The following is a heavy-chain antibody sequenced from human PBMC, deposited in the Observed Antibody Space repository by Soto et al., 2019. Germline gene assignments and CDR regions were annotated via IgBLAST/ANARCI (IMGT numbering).Heavy chain of an antibody. J-gene: IGHJ4*02. CDR2: ISYDGSNK. CDR1: GFTFSSYG. V-gene: IGHV3-30*18. D-gene: IGHD2-2*01. CDR3: AKDPVRGYCSSSSCSSSGGYDY. Sequence: PGGSLRLSCAASGFTFSSYGMHWVRQAPGKGLEWVAVISYDGSNKYYADSVKGRFTISRDNSKNTVYLQMNSLRAEDTAVYYCAKDPVRGYCSSSSCSSSGGYDYWGQGSLVTVSS.